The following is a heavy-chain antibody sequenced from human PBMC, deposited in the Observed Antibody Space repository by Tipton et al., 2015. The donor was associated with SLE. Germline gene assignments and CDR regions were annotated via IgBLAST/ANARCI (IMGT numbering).Heavy chain of an antibody. J-gene: IGHJ4*02. CDR3: ARDGYTHTWYYLDS. D-gene: IGHD2-2*02. CDR2: IGYDGTNR. CDR1: GFNFSTYA. V-gene: IGHV3-30*01. Sequence: SLRLSCAASGFNFSTYALHWVRQAPGKGLEWVAVIGYDGTNRHYVDSVKGRFTISRDNSRNTLLLQMTSLRPEDTAVYFCARDGYTHTWYYLDSWGQGTLVTVSS.